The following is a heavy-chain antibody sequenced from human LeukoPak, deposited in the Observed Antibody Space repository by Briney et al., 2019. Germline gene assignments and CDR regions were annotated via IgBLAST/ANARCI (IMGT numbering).Heavy chain of an antibody. J-gene: IGHJ4*02. CDR3: AIIAAAGNFDY. V-gene: IGHV3-30*04. CDR1: GFTFSSYA. CDR2: ISYDGSNK. Sequence: PGRSLRLSCAASGFTFSSYAMHWVRQAPGKGLEWVAVISYDGSNKYYADSVKGRFTISRDNSKNTLYLQMNSLRAEDTAVYYCAIIAAAGNFDYWAREPWSPSPQ. D-gene: IGHD6-13*01.